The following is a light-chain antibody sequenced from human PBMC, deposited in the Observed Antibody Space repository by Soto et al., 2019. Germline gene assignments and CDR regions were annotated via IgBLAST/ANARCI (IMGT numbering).Light chain of an antibody. CDR2: EVS. V-gene: IGLV2-14*01. CDR3: SSYTLSSYV. CDR1: SSDIGTYNY. Sequence: QSALTQPASVSGSPGQSITISCTGTSSDIGTYNYVSWYQQHPGKAPKLMIYEVSNRPSGTSNRFSGSKSGNTASLTISGLQADDEADYYCSSYTLSSYVFGTGTKLTVL. J-gene: IGLJ1*01.